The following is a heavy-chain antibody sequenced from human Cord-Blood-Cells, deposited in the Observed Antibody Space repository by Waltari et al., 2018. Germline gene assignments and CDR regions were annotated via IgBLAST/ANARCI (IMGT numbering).Heavy chain of an antibody. CDR2: INPKSGGT. CDR3: ARQRYCSGGSCYSYFQH. CDR1: GYTFTGYY. V-gene: IGHV1-2*02. Sequence: QVQLVQSGAEVKKPGASVKVSCKASGYTFTGYYMHWVRQAPGQGLEGMGWINPKSGGTNYGQKFQGRVTMTRETSISTAYMGLSRLRSDDTAVYYCARQRYCSGGSCYSYFQHWGQGTLVTVSS. D-gene: IGHD2-15*01. J-gene: IGHJ1*01.